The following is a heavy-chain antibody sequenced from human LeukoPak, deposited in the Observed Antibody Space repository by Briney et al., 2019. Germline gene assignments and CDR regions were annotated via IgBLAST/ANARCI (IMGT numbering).Heavy chain of an antibody. D-gene: IGHD1-1*01. CDR2: IYHSVST. CDR3: ASPGELERPTWGWNAFDI. V-gene: IGHV4-38-2*02. J-gene: IGHJ3*02. Sequence: SETLSLTCTVSGYSISSGYYWGWIRQPPGKGLEWIGSIYHSVSTYYNPPPKSRVTISVDTSKNQFSLRLSSVTAADTAVYYCASPGELERPTWGWNAFDIWGQGTMVTVSS. CDR1: GYSISSGYY.